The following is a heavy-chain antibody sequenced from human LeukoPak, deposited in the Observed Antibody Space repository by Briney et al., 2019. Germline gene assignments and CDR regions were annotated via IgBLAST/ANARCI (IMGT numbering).Heavy chain of an antibody. CDR3: ARQSSGNWFDP. CDR2: VYASGST. J-gene: IGHJ5*02. Sequence: SETLSPTCTVSGASISSYYWSWIRQSPGKGLECIGYVYASGSTNYNPSLKSRVAMSIDTSKNQFSLKLGSVTAADTAVYYCARQSSGNWFDPWGQGTLVTVSS. CDR1: GASISSYY. V-gene: IGHV4-4*09.